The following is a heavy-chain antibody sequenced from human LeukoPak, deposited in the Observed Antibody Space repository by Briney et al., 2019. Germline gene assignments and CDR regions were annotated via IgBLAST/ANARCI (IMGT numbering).Heavy chain of an antibody. CDR2: ICYSGST. D-gene: IGHD2-2*02. CDR1: GGSISSGDYY. Sequence: PSQTLPLTCTVSGGSISSGDYYWSWIRQPPGKGLEWIGYICYSGSTYYNPSLKSRVFISIDRSKNQFSLNLSSVTAADTAVYYCARGPPTPYCSSTSCYSDYWGQGTLVTVSS. CDR3: ARGPPTPYCSSTSCYSDY. J-gene: IGHJ4*02. V-gene: IGHV4-30-4*01.